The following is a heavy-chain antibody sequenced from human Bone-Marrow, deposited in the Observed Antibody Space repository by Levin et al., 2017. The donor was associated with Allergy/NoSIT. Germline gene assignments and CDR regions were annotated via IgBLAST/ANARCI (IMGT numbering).Heavy chain of an antibody. Sequence: GGSLRLSCAASGFNIISNYMGWIRQTPGAGLEWVALPSFRNWTDYAGSVKGRFTISRDDSINTVFLEMRSLRVEDTAIYFCARRMTTSSFFDLWGRGTRVTVSS. CDR1: GFNIISNY. CDR3: ARRMTTSSFFDL. V-gene: IGHV3-53*01. J-gene: IGHJ4*02. CDR2: PSFRNWT. D-gene: IGHD2-2*01.